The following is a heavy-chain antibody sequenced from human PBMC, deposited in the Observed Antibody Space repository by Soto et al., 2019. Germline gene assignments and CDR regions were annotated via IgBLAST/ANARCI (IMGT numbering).Heavy chain of an antibody. V-gene: IGHV3-30*03. Sequence: QVQLVESGGGVVQPGRSMRLSCAASGFTFRTYGMHWVRQAPGKGLEWVAFISYDGHNKYYAESVKGRFTTSRDDPTKTAFLQMSSLRGEDTAVYSGARESDDSGRLPAYYGVDVWGQGTTVTVSS. CDR3: ARESDDSGRLPAYYGVDV. CDR1: GFTFRTYG. D-gene: IGHD6-19*01. CDR2: ISYDGHNK. J-gene: IGHJ6*02.